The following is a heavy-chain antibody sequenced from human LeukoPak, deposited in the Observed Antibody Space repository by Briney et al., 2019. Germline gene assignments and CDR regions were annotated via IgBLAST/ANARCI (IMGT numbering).Heavy chain of an antibody. CDR3: AKSKPLGSYPTRNYFDY. Sequence: PGGSLRLSCAASGFTFSSYTMSWVRQAPGKGLEWVSAISGSGGSTYYADSVKGRFTISRDNSKNTLYLQMNSLRAEDTAVYYCAKSKPLGSYPTRNYFDYWGQGTLVTVSS. CDR2: ISGSGGST. CDR1: GFTFSSYT. J-gene: IGHJ4*02. V-gene: IGHV3-23*01. D-gene: IGHD1-26*01.